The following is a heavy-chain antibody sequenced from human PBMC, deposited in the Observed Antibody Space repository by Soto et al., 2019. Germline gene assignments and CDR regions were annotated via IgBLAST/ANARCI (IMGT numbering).Heavy chain of an antibody. J-gene: IGHJ5*02. CDR3: AREGSAPYNWFDP. CDR2: INPSGGRT. Sequence: QVQLVQSGSEVKKPGASVKVSCKASGYTFITYYMHCVRQAPGQGLEWMGIINPSGGRTTYAQKFQGRITMTRETSTSTVYMELSSLRSEDTAVYYCAREGSAPYNWFDPWGQGTLVTVSS. V-gene: IGHV1-46*01. CDR1: GYTFITYY. D-gene: IGHD3-10*01.